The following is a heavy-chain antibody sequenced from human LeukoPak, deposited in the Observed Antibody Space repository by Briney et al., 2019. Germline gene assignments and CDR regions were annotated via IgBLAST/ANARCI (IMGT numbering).Heavy chain of an antibody. CDR2: IYHSGST. Sequence: PSETLSLTCTVSGGSISSGGYYWSWIRQPPGKGLEWIGYIYHSGSTYYNPSLKSRVTISVDRSKNQFSLKLSSVTAADTAMYYCARYPPNAYYFDYWGQGTLVTVSS. CDR3: ARYPPNAYYFDY. V-gene: IGHV4-30-2*01. CDR1: GGSISSGGYY. J-gene: IGHJ4*02.